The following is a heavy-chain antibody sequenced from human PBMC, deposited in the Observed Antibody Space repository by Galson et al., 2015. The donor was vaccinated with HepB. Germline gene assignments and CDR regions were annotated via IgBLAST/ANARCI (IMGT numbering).Heavy chain of an antibody. CDR1: GDSVSSNSAA. D-gene: IGHD5-18*01. CDR2: TYYRSKWYN. V-gene: IGHV6-1*01. CDR3: AREVGYSYGRVFDP. Sequence: CAISGDSVSSNSAAWNWIRQSPSRGLEWLGRTYYRSKWYNDYAVSVKSRITINPDTSKNQFSLQLNSVTPEDTAVYYCAREVGYSYGRVFDPWGQGTLVTVSS. J-gene: IGHJ5*02.